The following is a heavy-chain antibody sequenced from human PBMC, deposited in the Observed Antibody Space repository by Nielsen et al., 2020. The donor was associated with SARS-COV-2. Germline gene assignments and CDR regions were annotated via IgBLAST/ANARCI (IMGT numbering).Heavy chain of an antibody. CDR3: ARESVEKAMAIDY. D-gene: IGHD5-18*01. J-gene: IGHJ4*02. CDR1: GYSFTNYW. V-gene: IGHV5-51*01. CDR2: IYPGDSDT. Sequence: GESPKISCKGSGYSFTNYWIGWVRQMPGKGLEWMGIIYPGDSDTRYSPSFQGQVTISADKSISTAYLQWSSLKAPDTAMYYCARESVEKAMAIDYWGQGTLVTVSS.